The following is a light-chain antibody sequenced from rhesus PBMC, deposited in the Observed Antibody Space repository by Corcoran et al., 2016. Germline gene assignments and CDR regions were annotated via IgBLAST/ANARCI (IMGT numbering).Light chain of an antibody. Sequence: DIQMTQSPSSLSASVGDTVTITCRASQGISNYLAWYQQKPVKAPKPLIYYASNLESGVPSRFSGRGYVTDFTLTISSMQPEDFATYYCTQHNSYPRTFGQGTKVEIK. CDR1: QGISNY. CDR3: TQHNSYPRT. CDR2: YAS. J-gene: IGKJ1*01. V-gene: IGKV1S16*01.